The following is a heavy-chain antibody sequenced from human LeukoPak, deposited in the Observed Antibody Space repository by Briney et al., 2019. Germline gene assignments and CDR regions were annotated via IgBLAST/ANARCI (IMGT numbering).Heavy chain of an antibody. CDR3: AREGWGYYFDY. D-gene: IGHD7-27*01. CDR1: GGSISSYY. Sequence: PSETLSLTCTVSGGSISSYYWSWIRQPPGKGLEWIGYIYYTGTTNYNPSLKSRLTISVDTSKNQFSLNLSSVTSADTAVYYCAREGWGYYFDYWGQGTLVTVSS. V-gene: IGHV4-59*01. CDR2: IYYTGTT. J-gene: IGHJ4*02.